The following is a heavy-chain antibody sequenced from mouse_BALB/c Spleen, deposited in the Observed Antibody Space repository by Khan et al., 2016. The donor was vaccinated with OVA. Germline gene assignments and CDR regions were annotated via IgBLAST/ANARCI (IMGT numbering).Heavy chain of an antibody. CDR3: ARAYYRYDGYYAMDY. V-gene: IGHV2-6-4*01. J-gene: IGHJ4*01. D-gene: IGHD2-14*01. CDR2: IWGGGGT. Sequence: QLQQSGPGPVTPSQSLSITCTVSGFSLSRYNIHWIRQPLGKGLEWLGMIWGGGGTDYNSTLKSRLSISKDNSKSQVFLKMNSLQTDDTAMYYCARAYYRYDGYYAMDYWGQGTSVTVSS. CDR1: GFSLSRYN.